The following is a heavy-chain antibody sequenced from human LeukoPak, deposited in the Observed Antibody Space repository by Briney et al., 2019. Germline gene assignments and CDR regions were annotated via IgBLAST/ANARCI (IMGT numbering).Heavy chain of an antibody. CDR3: ARVCLGGSGWYPFDY. V-gene: IGHV4-59*01. D-gene: IGHD6-19*01. Sequence: PSETLSLTCTVSGGSINNYYWSWIRQPPGKGLEWIGYIYYSGSTNYNPSLKSRVTISVDTSKNQFSLKLSSVTAADTAVYYCARVCLGGSGWYPFDYWGQGTLVTVSS. CDR1: GGSINNYY. CDR2: IYYSGST. J-gene: IGHJ4*02.